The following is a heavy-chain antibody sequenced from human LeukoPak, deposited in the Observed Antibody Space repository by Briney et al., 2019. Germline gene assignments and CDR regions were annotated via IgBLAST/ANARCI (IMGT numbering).Heavy chain of an antibody. D-gene: IGHD2-2*02. CDR2: IYYTGST. Sequence: SETLSLTCTVSGGSISSSSYYCGWIRQPPGKGLEWIGGIYYTGSTYSNPSLKSRVTISVDTSKNQFSLKLRSVTAADTAVYYCARFYTGPSSFDIWGQGTLVTVAS. J-gene: IGHJ3*02. V-gene: IGHV4-39*01. CDR1: GGSISSSSYY. CDR3: ARFYTGPSSFDI.